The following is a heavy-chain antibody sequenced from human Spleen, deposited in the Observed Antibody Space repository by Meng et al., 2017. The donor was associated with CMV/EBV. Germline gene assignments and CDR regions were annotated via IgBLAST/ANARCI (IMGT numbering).Heavy chain of an antibody. CDR2: INSDGSTT. J-gene: IGHJ4*02. D-gene: IGHD2-2*01. V-gene: IGHV3-74*01. CDR3: ARRVCNTISCPGRDYYFDS. CDR1: FSNYW. Sequence: FSNYWMHWVRQAPGKGLVWVSLINSDGSTTIYADSVKGRFAISRDNAKNTLYLQMNSLRAADTAVYYCARRVCNTISCPGRDYYFDSWGRGTLVTVS.